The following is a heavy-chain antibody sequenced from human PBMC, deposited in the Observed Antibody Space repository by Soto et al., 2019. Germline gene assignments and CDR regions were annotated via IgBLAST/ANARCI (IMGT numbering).Heavy chain of an antibody. CDR2: IYYSGST. V-gene: IGHV4-30-4*01. J-gene: IGHJ3*02. CDR1: GGSISSGDYY. Sequence: TSEPLSLTCTVSGGSISSGDYYWSWIRQPPGKGLEWIGYIYYSGSTYYNPSLKSRVTISVDTSKNQFSLKLSSVTAADTAVYYCARVLVITAPFFDIWGQGTMVTVSS. CDR3: ARVLVITAPFFDI. D-gene: IGHD3-16*01.